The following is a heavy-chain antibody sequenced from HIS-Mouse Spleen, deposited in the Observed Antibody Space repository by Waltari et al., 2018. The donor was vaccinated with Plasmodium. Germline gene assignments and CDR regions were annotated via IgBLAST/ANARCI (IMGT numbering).Heavy chain of an antibody. Sequence: WSWIRQPPGKGLEWIGEINHSGSTNYNPSLKSRVTISVDTSKNQFSLKLSSVTAADTAVYYCARGADSSSPISFDYWGQGTLVTVSS. CDR3: ARGADSSSPISFDY. J-gene: IGHJ4*02. V-gene: IGHV4-34*01. CDR2: INHSGST. D-gene: IGHD6-6*01.